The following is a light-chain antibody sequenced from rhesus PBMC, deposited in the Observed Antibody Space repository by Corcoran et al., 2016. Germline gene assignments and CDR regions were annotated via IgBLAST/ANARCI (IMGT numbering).Light chain of an antibody. J-gene: IGKJ1*01. CDR2: EAS. CDR3: QHYYSTPWT. V-gene: IGKV1-21*01. CDR1: QGITND. Sequence: DIQMTQSPSSLSASVGDRVTITCRASQGITNDLAWYQQKPGETPKLLFYEASSLQSGFPSRFSGSGAGTDFTLTISSRQPEDFATYYCQHYYSTPWTFGQGTKVEIK.